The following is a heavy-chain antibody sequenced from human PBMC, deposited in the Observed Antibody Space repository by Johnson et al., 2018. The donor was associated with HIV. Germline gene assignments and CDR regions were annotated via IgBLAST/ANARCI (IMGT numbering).Heavy chain of an antibody. Sequence: VQLVESGGAVVRPGGSLRLSCAASGFTFDDYVMSWVRQAPGKGLEWVSGISWNGGRTIYADSVKGRFTISRDNAKNSLYLQMNSLRAEDTALYVCARGGLGYQNIHDPFDIWGQGTMVTVSS. CDR1: GFTFDDYV. V-gene: IGHV3-20*01. D-gene: IGHD2-2*01. CDR3: ARGGLGYQNIHDPFDI. J-gene: IGHJ3*02. CDR2: ISWNGGRT.